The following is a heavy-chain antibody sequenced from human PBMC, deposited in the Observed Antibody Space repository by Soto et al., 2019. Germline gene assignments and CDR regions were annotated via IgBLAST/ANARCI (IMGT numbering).Heavy chain of an antibody. V-gene: IGHV4-30-2*01. CDR2: IYHSGST. D-gene: IGHD3-22*01. CDR3: ARGFTYYYDSSGYYGDAFDI. J-gene: IGHJ3*02. CDR1: GGSISSGGYS. Sequence: SETLSLTCAVSGGSISSGGYSWSWIRQPPGKGLEWIGYIYHSGSTYYNPSLKSRVTISVDRSKNQFSLKPSSVTAADTAVYYCARGFTYYYDSSGYYGDAFDIWGQGTMVTVSS.